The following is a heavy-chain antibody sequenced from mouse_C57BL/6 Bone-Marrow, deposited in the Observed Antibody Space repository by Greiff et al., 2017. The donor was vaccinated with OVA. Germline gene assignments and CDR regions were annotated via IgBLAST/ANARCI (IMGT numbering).Heavy chain of an antibody. CDR2: IRNKANNHAT. Sequence: EVKLMESGGGLVQPGGSMKLSCAVSGFTFSDAWMDWVRQSPEKGLEWVAEIRNKANNHATYYAESVKGRFTISRDDSKSSVYLRMNSLRAEDTVIYYCTRARPVITTVVDRYFDVWSTGTTVTVSS. D-gene: IGHD1-1*01. J-gene: IGHJ1*03. CDR1: GFTFSDAW. CDR3: TRARPVITTVVDRYFDV. V-gene: IGHV6-6*01.